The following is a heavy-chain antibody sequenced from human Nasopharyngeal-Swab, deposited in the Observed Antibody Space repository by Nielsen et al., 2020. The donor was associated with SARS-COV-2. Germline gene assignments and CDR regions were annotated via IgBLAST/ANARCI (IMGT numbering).Heavy chain of an antibody. D-gene: IGHD1-14*01. Sequence: GGSLRLSCAASGFTFSGSSMHWVRQAHGKGLEWVGHVKSKSKNYVTTYSGSMKGRFTISRDDSKNTAYLQMDSLQAEDTAIYYCSASVATRSDYWGQGTLVTVSS. CDR1: GFTFSGSS. V-gene: IGHV3-73*01. CDR2: VKSKSKNYVT. J-gene: IGHJ4*02. CDR3: SASVATRSDY.